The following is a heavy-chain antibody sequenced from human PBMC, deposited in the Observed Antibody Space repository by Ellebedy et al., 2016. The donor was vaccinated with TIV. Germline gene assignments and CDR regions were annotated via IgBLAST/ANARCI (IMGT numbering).Heavy chain of an antibody. CDR1: GFTFDDYA. CDR2: ISWNSGSI. CDR3: ARDLDVVVTAAMPPF. J-gene: IGHJ4*02. V-gene: IGHV3-9*01. D-gene: IGHD2-2*01. Sequence: SLKISCAASGFTFDDYAMHWVRQAPGKGLEWVSGISWNSGSIGYADSVKGRFTISRDNAKNSLYLQMNSLRAEDTAVYYCARDLDVVVTAAMPPFWGQGTLVTVSS.